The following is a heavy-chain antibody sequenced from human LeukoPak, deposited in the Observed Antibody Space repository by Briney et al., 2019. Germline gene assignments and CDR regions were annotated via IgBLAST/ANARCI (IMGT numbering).Heavy chain of an antibody. V-gene: IGHV1-8*01. D-gene: IGHD3-22*01. CDR3: ATGLDSSGYPQLDY. CDR2: MNPNSGNT. CDR1: GYTFTSYD. Sequence: ASVKVSCKASGYTFTSYDINWMRQATGQGLEWMGWMNPNSGNTGYAQKFQGRVTMTEDTSTDTAYMELSSLRSEDTAVYYCATGLDSSGYPQLDYWGQGTLVTVSS. J-gene: IGHJ4*02.